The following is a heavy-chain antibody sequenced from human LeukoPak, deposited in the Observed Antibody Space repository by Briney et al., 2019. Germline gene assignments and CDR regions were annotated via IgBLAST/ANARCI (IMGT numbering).Heavy chain of an antibody. Sequence: SVKVSCKASGGTFSSYAISWVRQAPGQGLEWMGGIIPSLGTANYAQKFKGRVTITADKSTSTAYMELSSLRSEDTAVYYCARVSGVGSLEAFDIWGQGTMVTVSS. CDR3: ARVSGVGSLEAFDI. D-gene: IGHD3-3*01. CDR1: GGTFSSYA. CDR2: IIPSLGTA. J-gene: IGHJ3*02. V-gene: IGHV1-69*06.